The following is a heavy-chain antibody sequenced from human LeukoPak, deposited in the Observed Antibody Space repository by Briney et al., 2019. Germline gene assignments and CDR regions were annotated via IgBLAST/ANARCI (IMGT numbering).Heavy chain of an antibody. V-gene: IGHV4-34*01. CDR2: INYSGKI. D-gene: IGHD5-18*01. J-gene: IGHJ4*02. Sequence: SETLSLTCAVYGGSFSGYYWSWIRQPPGKGLEWIAEINYSGKINLNPSLESRVAISVDTSKNQFSLKLSSVTAADTAVYYCAKVDTAMVTMYYFDYWGQGTLVTVSS. CDR3: AKVDTAMVTMYYFDY. CDR1: GGSFSGYY.